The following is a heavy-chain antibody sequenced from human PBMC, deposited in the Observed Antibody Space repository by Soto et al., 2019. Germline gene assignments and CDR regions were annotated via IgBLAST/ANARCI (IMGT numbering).Heavy chain of an antibody. CDR2: ISGSGSTT. D-gene: IGHD4-4*01. J-gene: IGHJ4*02. Sequence: EVQLLESGGGLVQPGGSLRLSCAAPGLTFRGDGLSWFGQAPGTGLEWVSAISGSGSTTYYADSVKGRFTISRDDSKNILFLQMNSLRAEDTAVYYCVTRSRGLQSSPPRLDSWGQGTLVTVSS. CDR3: VTRSRGLQSSPPRLDS. CDR1: GLTFRGDG. V-gene: IGHV3-23*01.